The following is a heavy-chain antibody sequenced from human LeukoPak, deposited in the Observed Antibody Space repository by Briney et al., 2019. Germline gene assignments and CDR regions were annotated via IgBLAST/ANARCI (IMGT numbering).Heavy chain of an antibody. CDR3: ARAGEVPYYYGSGSYNDY. CDR1: GFTFSSYS. Sequence: GGSLRLSCAASGFTFSSYSMNWVRQAPGKGLEWVSSISSSSSYIYYADSVKGRFTISRDNAKNSLYLQMNSLRAEDTAVYYCARAGEVPYYYGSGSYNDYWGQGTLVTVSS. D-gene: IGHD3-10*01. V-gene: IGHV3-21*01. CDR2: ISSSSSYI. J-gene: IGHJ4*02.